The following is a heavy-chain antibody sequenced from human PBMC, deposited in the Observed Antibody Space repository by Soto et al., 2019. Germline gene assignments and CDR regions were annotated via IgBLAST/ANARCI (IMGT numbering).Heavy chain of an antibody. V-gene: IGHV4-4*02. CDR1: GDSISSSNW. D-gene: IGHD6-13*01. J-gene: IGHJ4*02. CDR2: IYHSGST. Sequence: TSETLSLTCAVSGDSISSSNWWSWVRQPPGKGLEWIGEIYHSGSTNYNPSLKSRVTISVDKSKNQFSLKLSSVTAADTAVYYCARAERAAAGLFDYWGRGTLVTVSS. CDR3: ARAERAAAGLFDY.